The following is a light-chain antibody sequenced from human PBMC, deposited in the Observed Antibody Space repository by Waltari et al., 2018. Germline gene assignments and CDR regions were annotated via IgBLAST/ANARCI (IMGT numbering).Light chain of an antibody. V-gene: IGKV1-12*01. CDR1: QGIGRW. CDR3: QQANTFPYT. CDR2: AES. J-gene: IGKJ2*01. Sequence: DIQMTRSTSFVPASIGDSVTFSCRASQGIGRWLSWYQQAPGQAPKTLISAESNLQSPFPWRFSGGGSGTEFTLRISDLQPEDIATYYCQQANTFPYTIGQGTKLEIK.